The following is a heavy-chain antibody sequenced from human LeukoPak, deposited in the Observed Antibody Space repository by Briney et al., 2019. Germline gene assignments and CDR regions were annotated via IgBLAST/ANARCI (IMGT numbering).Heavy chain of an antibody. CDR2: ISAYNGNT. CDR3: ARYYYDSSGNDY. D-gene: IGHD3-22*01. Sequence: ASAKVSCKASGYTFTSYGISWVRQAPGQGLEWMGWISAYNGNTNYAQKLQGRVTMTTDTSTSTAYTELRSLRSDDTAVYYCARYYYDSSGNDYWGQGTLVTVSS. J-gene: IGHJ4*02. CDR1: GYTFTSYG. V-gene: IGHV1-18*01.